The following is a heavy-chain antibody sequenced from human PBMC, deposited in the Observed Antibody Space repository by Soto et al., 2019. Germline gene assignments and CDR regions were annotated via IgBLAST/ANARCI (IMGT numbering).Heavy chain of an antibody. D-gene: IGHD6-6*01. CDR3: TTDVGIAVRPLFDS. V-gene: IGHV3-15*01. Sequence: PGGSLRLSCTASGFTFTKAWLGWVRLAPGKGLEWVGRIKSKAGGGTTDYATPVKGRFTISRDDSKNTVFLQMSSLKTEDTAVYYCTTDVGIAVRPLFDSWGQGTLVTVSS. CDR1: GFTFTKAW. J-gene: IGHJ4*02. CDR2: IKSKAGGGTT.